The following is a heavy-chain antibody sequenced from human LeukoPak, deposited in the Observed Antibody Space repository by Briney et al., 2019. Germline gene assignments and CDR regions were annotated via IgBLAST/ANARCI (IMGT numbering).Heavy chain of an antibody. Sequence: PGRSLRLSCAASGFTFDDYAMHWVRQAPGKGLEWGSGISWNSGSIGYADSVKGRFTISRDNAKNSLYLQMNSLRAEDMALYYCAKSTGYSSSWDLDYWGQGTLVTVSS. J-gene: IGHJ4*02. CDR2: ISWNSGSI. V-gene: IGHV3-9*03. D-gene: IGHD6-13*01. CDR1: GFTFDDYA. CDR3: AKSTGYSSSWDLDY.